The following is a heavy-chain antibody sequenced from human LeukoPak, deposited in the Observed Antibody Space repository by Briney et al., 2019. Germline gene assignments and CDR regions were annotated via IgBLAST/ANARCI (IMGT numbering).Heavy chain of an antibody. CDR1: GSTLTKIL. D-gene: IGHD3-10*01. Sequence: GASVNVSCTLSGSTLTKILIVWVRQAPGKHLEWMGSLSPRDGETSHAQKFQGIFNMTADTSTDTAYMEMSGLDSGDTAVYYCGTGAMVYDYWGQGTLVIVSS. V-gene: IGHV1-24*01. J-gene: IGHJ4*02. CDR2: LSPRDGET. CDR3: GTGAMVYDY.